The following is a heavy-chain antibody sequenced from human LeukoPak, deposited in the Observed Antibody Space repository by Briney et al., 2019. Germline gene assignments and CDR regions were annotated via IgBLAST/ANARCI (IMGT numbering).Heavy chain of an antibody. CDR1: GFTFSSYW. D-gene: IGHD2-15*01. V-gene: IGHV3-23*01. CDR3: AKDQEDRGYPSSFDF. J-gene: IGHJ4*02. CDR2: IRANSNMR. Sequence: GGSLRLSCAASGFTFSSYWMTWVRQAPGKGLEWVSGIRANSNMRFYLESVRGRFTISRDNSKNTLFLQMDSLRVDDTAVYFCAKDQEDRGYPSSFDFWGQGTLVTVSS.